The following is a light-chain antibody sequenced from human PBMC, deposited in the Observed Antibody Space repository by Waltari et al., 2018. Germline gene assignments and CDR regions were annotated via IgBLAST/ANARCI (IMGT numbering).Light chain of an antibody. J-gene: IGKJ2*02. CDR2: GAS. Sequence: EIAMTQSPATLSVSPGERPSLSCRASQRVSTNLAWYQQKPGQAPRLLISGASTRATGIPARFSGSGSGTEFTLTISSLLSEDFAVYYCQQYNNWPRTFGQGTKLEIK. CDR3: QQYNNWPRT. CDR1: QRVSTN. V-gene: IGKV3-15*01.